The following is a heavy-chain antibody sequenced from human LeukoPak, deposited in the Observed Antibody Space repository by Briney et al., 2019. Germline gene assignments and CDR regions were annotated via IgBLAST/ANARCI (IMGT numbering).Heavy chain of an antibody. J-gene: IGHJ4*02. D-gene: IGHD2-8*01. CDR2: ISTYNGIT. V-gene: IGHV1-18*01. Sequence: GASVNVSCKASGYTFTSHGICWLRQAPGQGFEWMAWISTYNGITKVVENLRGRVTLTTDTSTTTAYMDMRSLTSGDTGVYYCARGIRGVGGACYFDLWGQGTLVTVSS. CDR1: GYTFTSHG. CDR3: ARGIRGVGGACYFDL.